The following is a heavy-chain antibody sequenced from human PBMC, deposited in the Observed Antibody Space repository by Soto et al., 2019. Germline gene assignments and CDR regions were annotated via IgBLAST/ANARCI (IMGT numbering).Heavy chain of an antibody. CDR3: ASPGVGDSSGHDEAFDI. CDR1: GFTFSSYS. D-gene: IGHD3-22*01. J-gene: IGHJ3*02. V-gene: IGHV3-48*02. CDR2: ISSSSSTI. Sequence: GGSLSLSCAASGFTFSSYSMNWVRQAPGKGLEWVSYISSSSSTIYYADSVKGRFTISRDNAKNSLYLQMNSLRDEDTAVYYCASPGVGDSSGHDEAFDIWSQGTMVTVSS.